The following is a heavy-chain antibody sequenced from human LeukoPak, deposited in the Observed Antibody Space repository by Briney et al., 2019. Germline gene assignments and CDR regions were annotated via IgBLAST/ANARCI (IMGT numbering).Heavy chain of an antibody. CDR3: AKGGSRHADN. CDR1: GFTFGTYA. D-gene: IGHD6-13*01. Sequence: GGSLRLSCAASGFTFGTYAMSWVRQAPGKGLEWVSTIYGNAINTYYAESVKGRFTISRDNSKNTLFLEMNSLRAEDTAVYYCAKGGSRHADNWGQGTLVTVSS. CDR2: IYGNAINT. V-gene: IGHV3-23*01. J-gene: IGHJ4*02.